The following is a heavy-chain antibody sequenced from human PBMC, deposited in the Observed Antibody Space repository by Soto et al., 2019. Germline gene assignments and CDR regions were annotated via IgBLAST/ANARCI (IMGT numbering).Heavy chain of an antibody. Sequence: QVQLQESGPGLVKPSGTLSLTCAVSGGSISSSNWWSWVRQPPGKGLEWIGEIYHSGSTNYNPSLKGRVPNSGDKAKNQFSLKLSSGAAADTAVYYWARAAMGGSSWPFDYWGQGTLVTVSS. CDR3: ARAAMGGSSWPFDY. J-gene: IGHJ4*02. V-gene: IGHV4-4*02. D-gene: IGHD6-13*01. CDR1: GGSISSSNW. CDR2: IYHSGST.